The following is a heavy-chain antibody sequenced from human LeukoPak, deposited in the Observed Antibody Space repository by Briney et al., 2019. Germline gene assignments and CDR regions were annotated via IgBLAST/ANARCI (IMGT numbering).Heavy chain of an antibody. J-gene: IGHJ4*02. D-gene: IGHD2-2*01. V-gene: IGHV4-38-2*01. Sequence: SETLSLTCAVSGYSITTGRYWGWIRQPPGKGLEWIGSIYQSGSTYYNPSLKSRVTISVDKSKNQFSLNLRSVTAPDTAVYYCARSLSTAGIDYWGQGTLVTVSS. CDR3: ARSLSTAGIDY. CDR1: GYSITTGRY. CDR2: IYQSGST.